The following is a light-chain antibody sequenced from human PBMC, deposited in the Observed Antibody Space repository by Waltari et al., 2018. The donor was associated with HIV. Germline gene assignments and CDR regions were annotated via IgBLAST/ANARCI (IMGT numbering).Light chain of an antibody. CDR2: DPS. Sequence: QAVVTQEPSLTVSPGGTVTLTCASSTGAVTSGHCPYWFQRRPGQAPKILLYDPSNVHSWTPARFSGSLLGSKAALTVSGAQFEDEADYFCLLSFNGVVVFGGGTSLTVL. J-gene: IGLJ2*01. CDR3: LLSFNGVVV. CDR1: TGAVTSGHC. V-gene: IGLV7-46*01.